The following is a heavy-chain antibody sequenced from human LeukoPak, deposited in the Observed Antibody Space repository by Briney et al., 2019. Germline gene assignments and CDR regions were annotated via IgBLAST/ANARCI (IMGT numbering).Heavy chain of an antibody. CDR1: GYTFTSYG. CDR2: ISAYNGNT. D-gene: IGHD1-26*01. J-gene: IGHJ2*01. V-gene: IGHV1-18*01. CDR3: ARNLYGGSYYRRWYFDL. Sequence: ASVKVSCKASGYTFTSYGISWVRQAPGQGLEWMGWISAYNGNTNYAQKLQGRVTMTTDTSTSTAYMELRSLRSDDTAVYYCARNLYGGSYYRRWYFDLWGRGTLVTVSS.